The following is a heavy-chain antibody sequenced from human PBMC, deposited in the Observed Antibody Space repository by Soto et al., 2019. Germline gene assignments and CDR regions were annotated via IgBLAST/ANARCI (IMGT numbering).Heavy chain of an antibody. D-gene: IGHD4-17*01. CDR1: GGTFSSYA. CDR3: AQAGDYGGDY. J-gene: IGHJ4*02. V-gene: IGHV1-69*13. CDR2: IVPIFGTA. Sequence: SVKVSCKASGGTFSSYATSWVRQAPGQGLEWMGGIVPIFGTANYAQKFQGRVTITADESTSTAYMELSSLRSEDTAVYYCAQAGDYGGDYWGQGTLVTVSS.